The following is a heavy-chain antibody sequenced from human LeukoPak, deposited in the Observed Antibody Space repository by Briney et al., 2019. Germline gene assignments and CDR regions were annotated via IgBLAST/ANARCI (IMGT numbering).Heavy chain of an antibody. Sequence: ASVTVSCKASGYTFTGYYMHWVRQAPGQGLEWMGWINPNSGGTNYAQKLQGRVTMTTDTSTSTAYMELRSLRSDDTAVYYCARPPDYYDSSGAFDIWGQGTMVTVSS. CDR2: INPNSGGT. D-gene: IGHD3-22*01. J-gene: IGHJ3*02. CDR1: GYTFTGYY. CDR3: ARPPDYYDSSGAFDI. V-gene: IGHV1-2*02.